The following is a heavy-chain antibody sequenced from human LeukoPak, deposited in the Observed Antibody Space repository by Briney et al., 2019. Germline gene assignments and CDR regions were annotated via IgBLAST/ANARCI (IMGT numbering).Heavy chain of an antibody. CDR2: IYYSGST. V-gene: IGHV4-59*11. J-gene: IGHJ6*03. CDR1: GGSISSHY. CDR3: ARYGYYYYYMDV. D-gene: IGHD4-17*01. Sequence: SETLSLTCTVSGGSISSHYWSWIRQPPGKGLEWIGYIYYSGSTNYNPSLKSRVTIPVDTSKNQFSLKLSSVTAADTAVYYCARYGYYYYYMDVWGKGTTVTVSS.